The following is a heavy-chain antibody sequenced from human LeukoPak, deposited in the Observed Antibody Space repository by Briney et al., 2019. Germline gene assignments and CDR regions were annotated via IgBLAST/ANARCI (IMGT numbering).Heavy chain of an antibody. J-gene: IGHJ6*03. V-gene: IGHV1-2*02. CDR2: INPNSGGT. Sequence: ASVKVSCKASGYTFTGYYMHWVRQAPGQGLEWMGWINPNSGGTNYAQKFQGRVTMTRDTSISTAYMELSRLRSDDTAVYYCARDSLTAAGTKSNTDVYYYYMDVWGKGTTVTVSS. D-gene: IGHD6-13*01. CDR3: ARDSLTAAGTKSNTDVYYYYMDV. CDR1: GYTFTGYY.